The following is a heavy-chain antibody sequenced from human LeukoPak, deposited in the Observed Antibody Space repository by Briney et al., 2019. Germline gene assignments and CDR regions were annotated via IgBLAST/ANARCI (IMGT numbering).Heavy chain of an antibody. Sequence: SETLSLTCSVSGGSINNYFWSWIRQPPGKGLEWIGYIYYSGSTSYNPSLKSRVTISVDTSKNQFSLSLTSVTAADTAIYYCARTPRSGVWTGYYVWFDPWGQGTLVTVSS. CDR3: ARTPRSGVWTGYYVWFDP. J-gene: IGHJ5*02. CDR1: GGSINNYF. V-gene: IGHV4-59*01. CDR2: IYYSGST. D-gene: IGHD3/OR15-3a*01.